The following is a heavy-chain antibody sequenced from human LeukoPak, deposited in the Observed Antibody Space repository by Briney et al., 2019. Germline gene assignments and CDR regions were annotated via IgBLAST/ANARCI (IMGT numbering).Heavy chain of an antibody. CDR1: GFTFSIYG. J-gene: IGHJ5*02. CDR2: IWYDGSNK. CDR3: ARDTARVVVPAAIRGP. Sequence: GGSLRLSCAAYGFTFSIYGMHWVRQAQGKGLEWVAVIWYDGSNKYYADTVKGRFTISRDNSKNTLYLQMNSLRAEDTAVYYCARDTARVVVPAAIRGPWGQGTLVTVSS. D-gene: IGHD2-2*02. V-gene: IGHV3-33*01.